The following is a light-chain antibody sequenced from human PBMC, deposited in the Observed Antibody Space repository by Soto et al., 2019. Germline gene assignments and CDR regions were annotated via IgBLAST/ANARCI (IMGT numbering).Light chain of an antibody. CDR1: SSDVGGYNS. CDR3: SSYTTGGSYV. J-gene: IGLJ1*01. V-gene: IGLV2-14*01. CDR2: DVS. Sequence: QSALTQPASVSGSPGLSIAISCPGTSSDVGGYNSVSWYQQHPGKAPKLMIYDVSNRPSGVSNRFSGYKSGNTASLTISGLQAEDEGDYYCSSYTTGGSYVFGTGTKLTVL.